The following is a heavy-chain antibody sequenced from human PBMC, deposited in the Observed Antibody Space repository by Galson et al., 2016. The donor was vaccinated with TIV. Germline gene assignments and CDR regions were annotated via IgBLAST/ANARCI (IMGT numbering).Heavy chain of an antibody. J-gene: IGHJ6*02. CDR3: AKCRNTAMDTYYYYYGLYV. D-gene: IGHD5-18*01. CDR2: IIPLFGEA. V-gene: IGHV1-69*13. CDR1: GGTFSSFV. Sequence: SVKVSCKASGGTFSSFVVTWVRQAPGQGLEWMGGIIPLFGEAHYAQKFQGRVTISADESTSTVYMELRSLRSGDTAVYYCAKCRNTAMDTYYYYYGLYVWGQGTTVTVSS.